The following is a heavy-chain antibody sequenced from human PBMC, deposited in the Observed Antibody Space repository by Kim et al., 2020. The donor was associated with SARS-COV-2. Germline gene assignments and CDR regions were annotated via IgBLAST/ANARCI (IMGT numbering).Heavy chain of an antibody. CDR3: ARLSGTYLDH. V-gene: IGHV3-74*01. J-gene: IGHJ4*02. CDR2: VSLDGKRT. Sequence: GGSLRLSCAASGFTFSNYWMFWVRQLPGKRLEWISLVSLDGKRTNYADSVKGRFTMSRDNGRNTVSLQMNSLRDDDTALYFCARLSGTYLDHWGQGSLVT. D-gene: IGHD1-26*01. CDR1: GFTFSNYW.